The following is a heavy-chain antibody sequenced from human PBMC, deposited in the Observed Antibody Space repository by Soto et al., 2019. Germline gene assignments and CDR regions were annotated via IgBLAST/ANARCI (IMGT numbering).Heavy chain of an antibody. CDR2: IWYDGSNK. CDR3: ARESDPCSSWYVDY. CDR1: GFTFSSYG. J-gene: IGHJ4*02. Sequence: QVQLVESGGGVVQPGRSLRLSCAASGFTFSSYGMHWVRQAPGKGLEWVAVIWYDGSNKYYADSVKGRFTISRDNSKNTLYLQMNSLRAEDTAVYYCARESDPCSSWYVDYWCQGTLVTVSS. V-gene: IGHV3-33*01. D-gene: IGHD6-13*01.